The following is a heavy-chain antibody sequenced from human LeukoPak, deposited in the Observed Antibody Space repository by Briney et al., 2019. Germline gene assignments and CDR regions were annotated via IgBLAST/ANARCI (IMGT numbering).Heavy chain of an antibody. CDR1: GFSLTTSGVG. CDR3: AHSPEYNWKAHFDS. Sequence: ESGPSLVKPTQTLTLTCTFSGFSLTTSGVGVGWIRQPPGKALEWIALIYWDDDKRYRPSLRSRLTITKDTSKNQVVLTMTNMHRVYTASYFCAHSPEYNWKAHFDSWGHGTLVTVSS. CDR2: IYWDDDK. V-gene: IGHV2-5*02. J-gene: IGHJ4*01. D-gene: IGHD1-20*01.